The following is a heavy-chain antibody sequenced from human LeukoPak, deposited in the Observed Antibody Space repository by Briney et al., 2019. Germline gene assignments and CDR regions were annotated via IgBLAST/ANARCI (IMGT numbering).Heavy chain of an antibody. CDR1: GGSISSYY. CDR3: ARDRYMRGDAFDI. V-gene: IGHV4-59*01. J-gene: IGHJ3*02. CDR2: IYYSGST. D-gene: IGHD5-24*01. Sequence: SETLSLTCTVSGGSISSYYWSWIRQPPGKGLEWIGYIYYSGSTNYNPSLRSRVTISVDTSKNQFSLKLSSVTAADTAVYYCARDRYMRGDAFDIWGQGTMVTVSS.